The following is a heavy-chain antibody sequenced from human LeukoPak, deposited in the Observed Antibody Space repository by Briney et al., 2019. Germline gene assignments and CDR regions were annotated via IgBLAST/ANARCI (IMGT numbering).Heavy chain of an antibody. CDR1: GDSLSGYY. Sequence: SETLSLTCTVSGDSLSGYYWGWIRQPPGKGLECLGYIYSSGGPAYNPSLKSRLTISIDTSKNQFSLTLTSVTAADTAIYYCARHVYGKGMYVWGKGTTVTVSS. D-gene: IGHD4-17*01. CDR2: IYSSGGP. CDR3: ARHVYGKGMYV. J-gene: IGHJ6*04. V-gene: IGHV4-59*08.